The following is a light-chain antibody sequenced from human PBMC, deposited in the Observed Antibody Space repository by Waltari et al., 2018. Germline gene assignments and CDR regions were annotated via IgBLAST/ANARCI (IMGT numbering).Light chain of an antibody. CDR2: EVS. CDR3: MQTTLLPLT. J-gene: IGKJ4*01. Sequence: EIVMTQSPPSLSVTPGQTASISCKSTQSLLHSDGKTYWNWYLQKPGQPPQLLIHEVSKRFSGVSDRFSGGGSGTDFTLKISRVEADDVGLYYCMQTTLLPLTFGGGTKVEIK. CDR1: QSLLHSDGKTY. V-gene: IGKV2D-29*01.